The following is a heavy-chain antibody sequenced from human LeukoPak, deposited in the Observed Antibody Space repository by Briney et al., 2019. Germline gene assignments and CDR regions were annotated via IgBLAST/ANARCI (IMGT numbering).Heavy chain of an antibody. J-gene: IGHJ4*02. D-gene: IGHD6-19*01. Sequence: GGSLRLSCAVSGFSVSANYMSWVRQAPGKGLEWVSLIYSGGTTYYGDAVKGRFTISGDNSKNTLYLQMSSLRAEDTAVYYCASASAWYRIDYWGQGTLVSVSS. CDR2: IYSGGTT. CDR1: GFSVSANY. V-gene: IGHV3-66*01. CDR3: ASASAWYRIDY.